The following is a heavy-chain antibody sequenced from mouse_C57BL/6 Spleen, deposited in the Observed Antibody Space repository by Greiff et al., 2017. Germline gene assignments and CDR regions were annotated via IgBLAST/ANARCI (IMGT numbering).Heavy chain of an antibody. CDR2: IDPSDSYT. D-gene: IGHD1-1*01. J-gene: IGHJ2*01. CDR1: GYTFTSYW. CDR3: AIEGITTVVCFDY. V-gene: IGHV1-50*01. Sequence: QVQLQQPGAELVKPGASVKLSCKASGYTFTSYWMQWVKQRPGQGLEWIGEIDPSDSYTNYNQKFKGKATLTVDTSSSTAYMQLSSLTSEDSAVYYCAIEGITTVVCFDYWGQGTTLTVSS.